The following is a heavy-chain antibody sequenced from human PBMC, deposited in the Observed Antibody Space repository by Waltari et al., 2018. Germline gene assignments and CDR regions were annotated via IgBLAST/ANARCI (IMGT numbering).Heavy chain of an antibody. CDR2: IHYSGSC. J-gene: IGHJ6*03. CDR1: GCSTTTYY. D-gene: IGHD1-26*01. CDR3: ARADTSTSYFYYYMDV. Sequence: QVQLQESGPGLVKPSETLSLTCTVPGCSTTTYYWCCVRHSPGKGLECIGYIHYSGSCGHNGALRSRVDRSLDTPNNQFSLTLRSVAAADADIYDCARADTSTSYFYYYMDVWGKGTAVTVSS. V-gene: IGHV4-59*01.